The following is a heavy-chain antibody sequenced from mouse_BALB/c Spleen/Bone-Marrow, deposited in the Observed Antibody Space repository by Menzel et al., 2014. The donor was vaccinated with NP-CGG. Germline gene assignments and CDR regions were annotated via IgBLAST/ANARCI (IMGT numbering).Heavy chain of an antibody. Sequence: DVMLVESGGGLVKPGGSLKLSCAASGFTFSSYAMSWVRQTPEKRLEWVATISSGGSYTYYPDSVKGRFTISRDNAKNTLYLQMSSLGSEDTAMYYCARHITTVVADYWGQGTTLTVSS. CDR2: ISSGGSYT. J-gene: IGHJ2*01. CDR3: ARHITTVVADY. CDR1: GFTFSSYA. D-gene: IGHD1-1*01. V-gene: IGHV5-9-3*01.